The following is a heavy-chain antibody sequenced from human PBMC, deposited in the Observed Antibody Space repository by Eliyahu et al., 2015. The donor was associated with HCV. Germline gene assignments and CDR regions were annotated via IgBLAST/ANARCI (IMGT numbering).Heavy chain of an antibody. Sequence: QVHLVESGGGVVQPGGSLRLSCXXSGLXFSDYAMHWVRQAPGKGLEWVALISYDADNKYYADSVKGRFIISRDNSENTLYLQMNSLRPEDTAVYYCARAFRGSFFDYWGQGNLVTVSS. D-gene: IGHD1-26*01. V-gene: IGHV3-30*04. CDR1: GLXFSDYA. CDR3: ARAFRGSFFDY. J-gene: IGHJ4*02. CDR2: ISYDADNK.